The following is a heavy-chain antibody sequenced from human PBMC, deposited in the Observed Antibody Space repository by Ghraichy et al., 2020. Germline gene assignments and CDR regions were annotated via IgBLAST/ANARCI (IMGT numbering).Heavy chain of an antibody. Sequence: LSLTCAASGFTFTSYWMSWVRQAPGKGLEWVANIKQDGSEKYYVDSVKGRFTISRDNAKNSLYLQMSSLRAEDTAVYHYARPHRRVRGVIGPDAFDIWGQGTMVTVSS. CDR3: ARPHRRVRGVIGPDAFDI. J-gene: IGHJ3*02. V-gene: IGHV3-7*03. CDR2: IKQDGSEK. CDR1: GFTFTSYW. D-gene: IGHD3-10*01.